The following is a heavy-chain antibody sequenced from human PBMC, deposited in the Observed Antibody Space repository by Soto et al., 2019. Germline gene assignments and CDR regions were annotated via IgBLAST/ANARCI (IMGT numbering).Heavy chain of an antibody. D-gene: IGHD4-17*01. CDR1: GYSFTSYW. J-gene: IGHJ4*02. Sequence: PGESLKISCKGSGYSFTSYWIGWVRQMPGKGLEWMGIIYPGDSDTRYSPSFQGQVTISADKSISTAYLQWSSLKASDTAMYYCARLFRDYGDSEDYFDYWGQGTLVTVSS. V-gene: IGHV5-51*01. CDR3: ARLFRDYGDSEDYFDY. CDR2: IYPGDSDT.